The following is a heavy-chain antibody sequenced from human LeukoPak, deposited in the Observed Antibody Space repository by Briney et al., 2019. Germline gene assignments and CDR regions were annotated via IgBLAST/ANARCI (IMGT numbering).Heavy chain of an antibody. Sequence: PSETLSLTCTVSGGSISSYYWSWTRQPPGKGLEWIGYIYYSGSTNYNPSLKSRVTISVDASKNQFSLKLSSVTAADTAVYYCARVVGYPELWLDAYYSDYWGQGTLVTVSS. CDR3: ARVVGYPELWLDAYYSDY. D-gene: IGHD5-18*01. J-gene: IGHJ4*02. V-gene: IGHV4-59*01. CDR1: GGSISSYY. CDR2: IYYSGST.